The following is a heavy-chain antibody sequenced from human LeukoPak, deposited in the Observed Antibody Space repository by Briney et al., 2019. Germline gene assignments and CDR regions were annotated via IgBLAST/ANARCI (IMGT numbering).Heavy chain of an antibody. J-gene: IGHJ3*02. CDR1: GFTFSSYE. V-gene: IGHV3-48*03. CDR3: ARGPFPYYYDSSGYRKRAFDI. D-gene: IGHD3-22*01. Sequence: PGGSLRLSCAASGFTFSSYEMNWVRQAPGKGLEWVSYISSSGSTIYYADSVEGRFTISRDNAKNSLFLQMNSLRAEDTAAYYCARGPFPYYYDSSGYRKRAFDIWGQGTMVTVSS. CDR2: ISSSGSTI.